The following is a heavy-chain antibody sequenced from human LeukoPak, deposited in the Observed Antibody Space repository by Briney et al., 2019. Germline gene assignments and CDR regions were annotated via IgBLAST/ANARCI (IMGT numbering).Heavy chain of an antibody. Sequence: RESLKIPCKGSGYSFTSYWIGWVRQIPGKGLEWMGIIYPGDSDTRYSPSFQGQVTISADKSISTAYLQWSSLKASDTAMYYCARRDILTGSTDYWGQGTLVTVSS. V-gene: IGHV5-51*01. CDR2: IYPGDSDT. J-gene: IGHJ4*02. CDR1: GYSFTSYW. CDR3: ARRDILTGSTDY. D-gene: IGHD3-9*01.